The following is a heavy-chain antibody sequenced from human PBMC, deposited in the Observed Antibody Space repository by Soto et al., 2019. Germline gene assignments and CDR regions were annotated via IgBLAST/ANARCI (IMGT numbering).Heavy chain of an antibody. CDR2: ISSTTGSI. V-gene: IGHV3-21*01. Sequence: PGGSLRLSCAASGFTFTRYTMNWVRQAPGKGLEWVSSISSTTGSIYYGDSMKGRFTISRDNAKNSLYLEMNSLRAEDTAVYYCARESEDLTTNFDYWGQGTLVTVSS. D-gene: IGHD4-17*01. CDR1: GFTFTRYT. CDR3: ARESEDLTTNFDY. J-gene: IGHJ4*02.